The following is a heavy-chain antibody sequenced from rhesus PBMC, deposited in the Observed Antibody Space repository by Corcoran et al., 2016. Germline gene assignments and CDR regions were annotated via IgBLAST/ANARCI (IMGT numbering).Heavy chain of an antibody. J-gene: IGHJ4*01. Sequence: QLQLQESGPGLVKPSETLSLTCAVSGYSISSGYGWSWIRQPPGKGLEWIGYISYSASTSYNPSLNSRVTISIEPSKNQFSLKLSSVTAADTAVYYCARRAAAFDYWGQGVLVTVSS. CDR3: ARRAAAFDY. CDR1: GYSISSGYG. V-gene: IGHV4-122*02. D-gene: IGHD6-43*01. CDR2: ISYSAST.